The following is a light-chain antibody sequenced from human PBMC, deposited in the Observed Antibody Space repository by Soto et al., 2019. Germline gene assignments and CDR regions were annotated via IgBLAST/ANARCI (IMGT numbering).Light chain of an antibody. J-gene: IGKJ5*01. Sequence: IQMTQSPSTLSASVGDRVTITCRASASISSWVSWCQQQPGKAPKLLIYKSSILENGVPSRFSGGGSGTEFTLTISSLQPDDFATYRSQQYGAFGQGTRLEIK. CDR3: QQYGA. CDR1: ASISSW. CDR2: KSS. V-gene: IGKV1-5*03.